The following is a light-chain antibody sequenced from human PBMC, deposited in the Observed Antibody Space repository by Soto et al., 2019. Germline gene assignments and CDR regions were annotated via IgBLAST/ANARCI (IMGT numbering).Light chain of an antibody. V-gene: IGKV3-11*01. CDR2: DAS. Sequence: EIVLTQSPATLSLSPGERATLSCRASQSVSSYLAWYQQKPGQAPRLLIYDASNRATGIPARFSGSGSGTAFPLTISSLEPEDFAIYYCQPRSNWPPVTFGGGTKVEIK. CDR1: QSVSSY. CDR3: QPRSNWPPVT. J-gene: IGKJ4*01.